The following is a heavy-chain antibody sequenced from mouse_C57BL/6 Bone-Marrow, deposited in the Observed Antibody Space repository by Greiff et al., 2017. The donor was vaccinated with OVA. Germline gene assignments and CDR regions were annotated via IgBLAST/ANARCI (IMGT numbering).Heavy chain of an antibody. CDR2: IYPGNGDT. CDR1: GYTFTSYN. J-gene: IGHJ1*03. D-gene: IGHD1-1*01. CDR3: ARHYYGSSYWYFDV. V-gene: IGHV1-12*01. Sequence: SGAELVRPGASVKMSCKASGYTFTSYNMHWVKQTPRQGLEWIGAIYPGNGDTSYNQKFKGKATLTVDKSSSTAYMQLSSLTSEDSAVYFCARHYYGSSYWYFDVWGTGTTVTVSS.